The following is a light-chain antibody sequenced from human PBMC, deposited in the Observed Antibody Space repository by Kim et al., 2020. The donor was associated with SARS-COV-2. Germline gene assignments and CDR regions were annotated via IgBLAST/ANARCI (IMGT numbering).Light chain of an antibody. Sequence: PGERATLSCRASQSVSSYLAWYQLKPGQAPRLLISDASYRATGIPPRFSGSGSRTDFTLTISSLEPEDIAVYYCQQRSNWPPTFGGGTKLEIK. J-gene: IGKJ4*01. CDR1: QSVSSY. V-gene: IGKV3-11*01. CDR3: QQRSNWPPT. CDR2: DAS.